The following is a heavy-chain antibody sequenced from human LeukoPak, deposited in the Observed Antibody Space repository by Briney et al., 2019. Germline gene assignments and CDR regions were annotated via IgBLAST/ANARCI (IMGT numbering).Heavy chain of an antibody. CDR1: GFTFSSYA. CDR3: AKRPQVEWDHLGDAFDI. J-gene: IGHJ3*02. V-gene: IGHV3-23*01. Sequence: LSGGSLRLSCAASGFTFSSYAMSWVRQAPGKGLEWVSAISGSGGSTYYADSVKGRFTISRDNSKNTLYLQMNSLRAEDTAVYYCAKRPQVEWDHLGDAFDIWGQGTMVTVSS. CDR2: ISGSGGST. D-gene: IGHD3-3*01.